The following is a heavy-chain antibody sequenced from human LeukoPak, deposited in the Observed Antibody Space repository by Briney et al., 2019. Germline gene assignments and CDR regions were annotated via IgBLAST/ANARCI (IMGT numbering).Heavy chain of an antibody. CDR1: GFTFSSYE. Sequence: GGSLRLSCAASGFTFSSYEMNWVRQAPGKGLEWVSYISSSGTSIYYADSVKGRFTISRDNAKNSLYLQMDSLRAEDTAVYYCASIARKPYYFDYWGQGTLVTVSS. J-gene: IGHJ4*02. D-gene: IGHD6-6*01. CDR3: ASIARKPYYFDY. V-gene: IGHV3-48*03. CDR2: ISSSGTSI.